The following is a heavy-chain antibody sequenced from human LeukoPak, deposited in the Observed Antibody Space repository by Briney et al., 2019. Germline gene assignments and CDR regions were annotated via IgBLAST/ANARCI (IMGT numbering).Heavy chain of an antibody. D-gene: IGHD4-17*01. CDR3: AKYYGDGGNYFDY. CDR1: GGSISSSSYY. V-gene: IGHV4-39*01. Sequence: SETLSLTCTVSGGSISSSSYYWGWIRQPPGKGLEWIGSIYYSGSTYYNPSLKSRVTISVDTSKNRFSLKLSSVTAADTAVYYCAKYYGDGGNYFDYWGQGTLVTVSS. J-gene: IGHJ4*02. CDR2: IYYSGST.